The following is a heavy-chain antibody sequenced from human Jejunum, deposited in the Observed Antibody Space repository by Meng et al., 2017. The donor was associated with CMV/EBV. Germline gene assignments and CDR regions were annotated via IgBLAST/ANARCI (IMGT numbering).Heavy chain of an antibody. CDR2: ISAYNGNT. J-gene: IGHJ6*02. D-gene: IGHD3-16*01. V-gene: IGHV1-18*01. CDR3: ARGQYYQYYYGLDV. CDR1: GYSFTSYG. Sequence: GYSFTSYGVGWVRQAPGQALEWVGWISAYNGNTNYAQKFQGRVTMTTDTSTGTAYMELRSLKVDDTAVYYCARGQYYQYYYGLDVWGLGTTVTVS.